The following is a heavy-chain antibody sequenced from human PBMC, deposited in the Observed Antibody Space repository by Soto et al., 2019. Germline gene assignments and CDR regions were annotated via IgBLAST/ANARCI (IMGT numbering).Heavy chain of an antibody. J-gene: IGHJ5*02. Sequence: AVQVSCHPSVYSFTDNPIHLLRQAPGQGLEWMGRINPKSDDTNYAQKFQGRVTMTRDTSIDTAYLELTGLTSDDTAIYYCARKHSLDYIRWGLDPWGQGTLVTVSA. V-gene: IGHV1-2*02. CDR3: ARKHSLDYIRWGLDP. CDR2: INPKSDDT. D-gene: IGHD4-4*01. CDR1: VYSFTDNP.